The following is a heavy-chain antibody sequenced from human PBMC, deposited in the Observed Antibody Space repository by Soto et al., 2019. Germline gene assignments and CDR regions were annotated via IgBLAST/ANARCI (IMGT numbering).Heavy chain of an antibody. J-gene: IGHJ3*02. CDR2: ISSSSSYI. CDR3: ARDIGAAADDAFDI. Sequence: EVQLVESGGGLVKPGGSLRLSCAASGFTFSSYSMNWARQAPGKGLEWVSSISSSSSYIYYADSVKGRFTISRDNAKNSLYLQMNSLRAEDTAVYYCARDIGAAADDAFDIWGQGTMVTVSS. CDR1: GFTFSSYS. V-gene: IGHV3-21*01. D-gene: IGHD6-13*01.